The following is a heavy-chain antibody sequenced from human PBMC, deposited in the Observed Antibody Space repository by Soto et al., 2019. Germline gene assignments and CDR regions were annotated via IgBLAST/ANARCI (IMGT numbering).Heavy chain of an antibody. D-gene: IGHD6-25*01. V-gene: IGHV3-21*01. CDR1: GFTFSSYS. J-gene: IGHJ5*02. CDR2: ISSSSSYI. CDR3: AGGCGSRFDP. Sequence: EVQLVESGGGLVKPGGSLRLSCAASGFTFSSYSMNWVRQAPGKGLEWVSSISSSSSYIYYADSVKGRFTISRDNAKNSLYLQMNSLRAEDTAVYYCAGGCGSRFDPWGQGTLVTVSS.